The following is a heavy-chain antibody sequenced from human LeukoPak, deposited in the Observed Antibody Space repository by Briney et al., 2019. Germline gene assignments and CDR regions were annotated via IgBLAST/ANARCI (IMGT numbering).Heavy chain of an antibody. J-gene: IGHJ3*02. CDR1: GGSLSSYY. CDR2: IYYSGST. V-gene: IGHV4-59*08. CDR3: ARRLRGAFDI. D-gene: IGHD4-17*01. Sequence: SETLSLTCTVSGGSLSSYYWSWIRQPPGKGLEWIGYIYYSGSTNYNPSLKSRVTISVDTSKNQFSLKLSSVTAADTAVYYCARRLRGAFDIWGQGTMVTVSS.